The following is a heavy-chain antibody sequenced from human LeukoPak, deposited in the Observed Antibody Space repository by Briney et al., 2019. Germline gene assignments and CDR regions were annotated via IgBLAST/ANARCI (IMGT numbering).Heavy chain of an antibody. J-gene: IGHJ4*02. CDR3: ARAEGRYDNSDLDY. CDR1: GGSINSGGYY. V-gene: IGHV4-31*03. Sequence: PSETLSLTCTVSGGSINSGGYYWSWIRQHPGKGLEWIGYIYYSGSTYYNPSLKSRVTISLDTSRTRFSLNLSSVTAADTAVYYCARAEGRYDNSDLDYWGQGTLVTVSS. D-gene: IGHD3-22*01. CDR2: IYYSGST.